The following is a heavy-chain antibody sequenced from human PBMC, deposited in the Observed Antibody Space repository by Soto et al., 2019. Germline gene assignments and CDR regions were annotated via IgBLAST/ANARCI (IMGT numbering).Heavy chain of an antibody. CDR1: GFTFSNYW. V-gene: IGHV3-74*01. CDR2: IKIDGSST. D-gene: IGHD1-20*01. J-gene: IGHJ4*02. CDR3: ARDISGPADY. Sequence: GGSLRLSCAASGFTFSNYWMHWVRQAPGKGLVWVSLIKIDGSSTNYADSVKGRFTISRDNAKNTVYLQMDSLRVEDTAVYYCARDISGPADYWGRGTLVTVSS.